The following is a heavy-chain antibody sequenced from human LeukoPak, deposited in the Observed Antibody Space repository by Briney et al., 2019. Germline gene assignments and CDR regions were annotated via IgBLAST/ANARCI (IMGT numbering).Heavy chain of an antibody. V-gene: IGHV4-59*01. CDR3: AREGAYYYDSSGYFDY. CDR1: GGSISSYY. D-gene: IGHD3-22*01. J-gene: IGHJ4*02. CDR2: IYYSGST. Sequence: SETLSLTCTVSGGSISSYYWSWIRQPPGRGLEWIGYIYYSGSTNYNPSLKSRVTISVDTSKNQFSLKLSSVTAAERAVYYCAREGAYYYDSSGYFDYWGQGTLVTVSS.